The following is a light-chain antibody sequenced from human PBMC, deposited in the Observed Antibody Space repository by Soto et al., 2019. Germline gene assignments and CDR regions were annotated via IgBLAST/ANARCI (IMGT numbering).Light chain of an antibody. J-gene: IGKJ1*01. V-gene: IGKV3-11*01. CDR3: QQHSHWPPWT. CDR2: GAS. CDR1: ENVRTF. Sequence: EVVLTQSPATLSLSPGERATLSCRASENVRTFVDWYQQKPGQAPRLLIHGASNRATGIPARFSGSGSGTDFTLTISNLEPEDFAVYYFQQHSHWPPWTFXQGTKVDIK.